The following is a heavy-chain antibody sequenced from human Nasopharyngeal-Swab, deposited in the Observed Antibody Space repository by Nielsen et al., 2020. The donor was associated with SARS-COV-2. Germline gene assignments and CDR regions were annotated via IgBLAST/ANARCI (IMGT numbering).Heavy chain of an antibody. J-gene: IGHJ4*02. CDR2: LDWDADK. CDR3: ARTLMITFGGVIVPFDY. D-gene: IGHD3-16*02. V-gene: IGHV2-70*11. Sequence: SGPTLVKPTPTLTLTCTFSGFSLSTSGMCVSWIRQPPGKALEWLARLDWDADKYYSTSLKTRLTISKDTSKNQVVLTMTNMDPVDTATYYRARTLMITFGGVIVPFDYWGQGTLVTVSS. CDR1: GFSLSTSGMC.